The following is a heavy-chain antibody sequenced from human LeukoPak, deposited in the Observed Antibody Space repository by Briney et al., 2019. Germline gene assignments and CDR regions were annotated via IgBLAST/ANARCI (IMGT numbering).Heavy chain of an antibody. Sequence: SETLSLTCAVYGGSFSGYYWSWIRQPPGKGLEWIGSIYYSGSTYYNPSLKSRVTMSVDTSKNQFSLKLSSVTAADTAVYYCARDNGYCSGGSCYPGYNWFDPWGQGTLVTVSS. CDR2: IYYSGST. CDR1: GGSFSGYY. V-gene: IGHV4-34*11. CDR3: ARDNGYCSGGSCYPGYNWFDP. D-gene: IGHD2-15*01. J-gene: IGHJ5*02.